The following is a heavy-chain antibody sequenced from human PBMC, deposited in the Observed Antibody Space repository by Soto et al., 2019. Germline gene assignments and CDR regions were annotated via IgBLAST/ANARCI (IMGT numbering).Heavy chain of an antibody. CDR1: GYTFTGYY. V-gene: IGHV1-2*02. CDR2: INPNSGVT. Sequence: GASVKVSCKASGYTFTGYYVHWVRQAPGQGLEWMGWINPNSGVTKYAHKFQGRVTMTRDTSISTAYMEVSRLRSDDTAVYYCARGGEVAATEWGQGTLVTVYS. CDR3: ARGGEVAATE. D-gene: IGHD6-19*01. J-gene: IGHJ4*02.